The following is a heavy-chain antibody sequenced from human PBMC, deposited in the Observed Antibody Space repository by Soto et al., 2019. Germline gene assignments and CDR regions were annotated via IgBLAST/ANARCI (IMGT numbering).Heavy chain of an antibody. Sequence: PGGSLRLSCAASGFTFSSYGMHWVRQAPGKGLEWVAVISYDGSNKYYADSVKGRFTISRDNSKNTLYLQMNSLRAEDTAVYYCAKGAGPVVNWLDPWGKGTRVTVS. CDR1: GFTFSSYG. CDR2: ISYDGSNK. CDR3: AKGAGPVVNWLDP. J-gene: IGHJ5*02. V-gene: IGHV3-30*18.